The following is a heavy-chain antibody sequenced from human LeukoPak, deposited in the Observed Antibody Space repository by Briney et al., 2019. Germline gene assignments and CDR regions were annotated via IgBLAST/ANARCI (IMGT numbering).Heavy chain of an antibody. CDR1: GGSISSNDYY. CDR2: ILYSGNT. Sequence: SETLSLTCTVSGGSISSNDYYWGWIRQPPGKGLEWIGNILYSGNTFYHPSLKSRITIAVDTSKNQFSLKLSSVTAADTAVYYCSRYIQRRPQFDYWGQGTLVTASS. CDR3: SRYIQRRPQFDY. J-gene: IGHJ4*02. V-gene: IGHV4-39*01.